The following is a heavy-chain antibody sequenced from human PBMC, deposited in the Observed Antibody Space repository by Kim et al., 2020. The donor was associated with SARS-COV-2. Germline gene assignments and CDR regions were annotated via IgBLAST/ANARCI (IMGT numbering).Heavy chain of an antibody. D-gene: IGHD2-2*01. Sequence: SETLSLTCTVSGGSISSSSYYWGWIRQPPGKGLEWIGSIYYSGSTYYNPSLKSRVTISVDTSKNQFSLKLSSVTAADTAVYYCARVAAIVVPAAMYYYYGMDVWGQGTTVTVSS. J-gene: IGHJ6*02. CDR1: GGSISSSSYY. CDR2: IYYSGST. V-gene: IGHV4-39*07. CDR3: ARVAAIVVPAAMYYYYGMDV.